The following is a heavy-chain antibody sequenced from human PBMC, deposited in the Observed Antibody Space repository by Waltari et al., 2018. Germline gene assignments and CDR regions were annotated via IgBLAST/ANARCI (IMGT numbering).Heavy chain of an antibody. CDR2: INSDGSST. D-gene: IGHD3-10*01. V-gene: IGHV3-74*01. Sequence: EVQLVESGGGLVQPGGSLRLSCAASGFTFSSYWMHWVRQAPGKGLVWVSRINSDGSSTSYADSVKGRFTISRDNAKNTLYLQMNSLRAEDTAVYYCASGGINYYGSGSYYYQFDYWGQGTLVTVSS. J-gene: IGHJ4*02. CDR3: ASGGINYYGSGSYYYQFDY. CDR1: GFTFSSYW.